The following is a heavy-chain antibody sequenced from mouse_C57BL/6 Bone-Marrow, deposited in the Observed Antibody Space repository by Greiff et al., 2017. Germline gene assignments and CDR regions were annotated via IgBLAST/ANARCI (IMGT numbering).Heavy chain of an antibody. Sequence: QVQLQQPGAELVKPGASVKLSCKASGYTFTSYWMHWVKQRPGQGLEWIGMIHPNSGSTNYNEKFKIKATLTVDKSSSTAYMQLSSLTSEDSAVYYCAREGDTHGSSYRGFFDYWGQGTTLTVSS. CDR3: AREGDTHGSSYRGFFDY. J-gene: IGHJ2*01. D-gene: IGHD1-1*01. CDR2: IHPNSGST. CDR1: GYTFTSYW. V-gene: IGHV1-64*01.